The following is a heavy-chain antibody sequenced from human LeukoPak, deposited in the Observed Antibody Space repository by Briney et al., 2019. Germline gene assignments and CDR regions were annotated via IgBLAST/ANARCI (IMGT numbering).Heavy chain of an antibody. CDR1: GYTFTSYG. V-gene: IGHV7-4-1*02. CDR3: ARENKILWFGDPSQGMDV. D-gene: IGHD3-10*01. CDR2: INTNTGNP. Sequence: ASVKVSCKASGYTFTSYGISWVRQAPGQGLEWMGWINTNTGNPTYAQGFTGRFVFSLDTSVSTAYLQISSLKAEDTAVYYCARENKILWFGDPSQGMDVWGQGTTVTVSS. J-gene: IGHJ6*02.